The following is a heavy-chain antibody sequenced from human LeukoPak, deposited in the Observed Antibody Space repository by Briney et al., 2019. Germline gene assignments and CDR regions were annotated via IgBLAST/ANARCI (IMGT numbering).Heavy chain of an antibody. V-gene: IGHV3-43D*03. Sequence: GGSLRLSCAASGFTFDDYAMHWVRQAPGKGLEWVSLISWDGGSTYYADSVKGRFTISRDNSKNSLYLQMNSLRAEDTALYYFAKDTYGGYFDYWGQGTLVTVSS. CDR3: AKDTYGGYFDY. CDR1: GFTFDDYA. CDR2: ISWDGGST. D-gene: IGHD4-17*01. J-gene: IGHJ4*02.